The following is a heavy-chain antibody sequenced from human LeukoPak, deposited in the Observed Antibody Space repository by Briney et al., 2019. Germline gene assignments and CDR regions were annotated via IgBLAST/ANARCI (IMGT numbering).Heavy chain of an antibody. V-gene: IGHV4-61*09. CDR1: GRSITSGSTS. Sequence: SQTLSLTCTVSGRSITSGSTSWNWIRQPAGKGLEWIGHIHSSGDTKYNPSLKSRVTMSIETSKNQFSLKLSSVTAADTAVYYCARTYSSGVFDIWGQGTMVTVSS. CDR2: IHSSGDT. D-gene: IGHD5-18*01. CDR3: ARTYSSGVFDI. J-gene: IGHJ3*02.